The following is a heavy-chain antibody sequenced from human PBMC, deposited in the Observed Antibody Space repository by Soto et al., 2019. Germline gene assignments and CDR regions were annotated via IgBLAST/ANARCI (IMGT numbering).Heavy chain of an antibody. V-gene: IGHV3-21*01. CDR2: ISSSSGSI. J-gene: IGHJ4*02. Sequence: GGSLRLSCAASGFTFSTYTMNWVRQAPGKGLEWVSSISSSSGSIYYADSVKGRFTISRDNAKNSLYLQMNSLRAEDTAVYYCARDLETTVASFDFWGLGTLVTVSS. CDR1: GFTFSTYT. D-gene: IGHD4-4*01. CDR3: ARDLETTVASFDF.